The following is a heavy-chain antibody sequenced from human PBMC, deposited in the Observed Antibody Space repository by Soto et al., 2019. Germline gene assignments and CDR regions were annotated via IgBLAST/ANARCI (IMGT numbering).Heavy chain of an antibody. J-gene: IGHJ4*02. CDR1: GGSFSGYY. CDR3: ARAESHSGYDSSTTSFDY. CDR2: INHSGST. D-gene: IGHD5-12*01. V-gene: IGHV4-34*01. Sequence: PSETLSLTCAVYGGSFSGYYWSWIRQPPGKGLEWIGEINHSGSTNYNPSLKSRVTISVDTSKNQFSLKLSSVTAADTAVYYFARAESHSGYDSSTTSFDYWGQGTLVTVSS.